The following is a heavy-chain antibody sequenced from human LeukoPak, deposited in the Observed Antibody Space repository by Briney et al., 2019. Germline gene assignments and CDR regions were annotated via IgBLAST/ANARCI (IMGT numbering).Heavy chain of an antibody. Sequence: RGSLRLSCAASGFTVSTNYMSWVRQAPGKGLEWVSIIYSGDRTDYADSLKGRFTISRDTSKNTLYLQMSSLRAEDTAVYYCARDVRKQGLWSWGQGTLVTVSS. V-gene: IGHV3-66*01. D-gene: IGHD3-10*01. CDR3: ARDVRKQGLWS. CDR1: GFTVSTNY. J-gene: IGHJ4*02. CDR2: IYSGDRT.